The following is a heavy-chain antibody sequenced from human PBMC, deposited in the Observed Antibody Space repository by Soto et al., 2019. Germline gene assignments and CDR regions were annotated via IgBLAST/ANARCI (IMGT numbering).Heavy chain of an antibody. CDR3: ARGPAGDPNFDY. V-gene: IGHV4-59*01. CDR2: IYYSGST. D-gene: IGHD2-21*01. Sequence: QVQLQESGPGLVKPSETLSLTCTVSGGSISSYYWSWIRQPPGKGLEWIGYIYYSGSTYYNPSLKSRVTISVDTSKSQFSLKLSSVTAADTAIYYCARGPAGDPNFDYWGQGTLVTVSS. CDR1: GGSISSYY. J-gene: IGHJ4*02.